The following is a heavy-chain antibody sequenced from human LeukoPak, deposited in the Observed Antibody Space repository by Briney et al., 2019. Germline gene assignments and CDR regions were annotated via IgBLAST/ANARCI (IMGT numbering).Heavy chain of an antibody. Sequence: GGSLRLSCAASGFTFSSYAMHWVRQAPGEGLEWVAVIPYDGSNKYYADSVKGRFTISRDNSKNTLYLQMNSLRAEDTAVYYCARGGIVGPTSYFYYGMDVWGQGTTVTVSS. CDR3: ARGGIVGPTSYFYYGMDV. CDR2: IPYDGSNK. J-gene: IGHJ6*02. CDR1: GFTFSSYA. D-gene: IGHD1-26*01. V-gene: IGHV3-30-3*01.